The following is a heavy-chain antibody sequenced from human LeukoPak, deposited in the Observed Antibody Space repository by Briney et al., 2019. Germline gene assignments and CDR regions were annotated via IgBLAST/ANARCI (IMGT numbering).Heavy chain of an antibody. CDR3: ARLRSFWSGYYTA. D-gene: IGHD3-3*01. Sequence: SETLSLTCAVYGGSFSGYYWRWIRQPPGKGLEWIGEINHSGSTNYNPSLKSRVTISVDTSKNQFSLKLSSVTAADTAVYYCARLRSFWSGYYTAWGQGTLVTVSS. V-gene: IGHV4-34*01. CDR1: GGSFSGYY. J-gene: IGHJ5*02. CDR2: INHSGST.